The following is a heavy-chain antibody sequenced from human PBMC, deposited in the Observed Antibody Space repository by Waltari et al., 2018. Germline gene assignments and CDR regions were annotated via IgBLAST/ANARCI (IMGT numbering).Heavy chain of an antibody. V-gene: IGHV5-51*01. Sequence: EVQLVQSGAEVKKPGESLKISCKGSGYSFTSYWIGWVRQMPGKGLEWMGIIYPGESDTIYSPCFQGQVTISADKSISTAYLQWSSLNASDTAMYYCARGTGTTISAWYYFDYWGQGTLVTVSS. CDR2: IYPGESDT. J-gene: IGHJ4*02. CDR3: ARGTGTTISAWYYFDY. D-gene: IGHD1-7*01. CDR1: GYSFTSYW.